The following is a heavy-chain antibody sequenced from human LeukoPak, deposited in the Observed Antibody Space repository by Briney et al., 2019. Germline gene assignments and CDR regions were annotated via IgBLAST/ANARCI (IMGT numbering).Heavy chain of an antibody. CDR1: GFPFSNSA. J-gene: IGHJ4*02. V-gene: IGHV1-58*01. CDR3: AEGYYCGGTCYPRDY. CDR2: IVVGSGNI. D-gene: IGHD2-15*01. Sequence: GTSVKLSCTASGFPFSNSAVQWVRQARGQRHEWIGWIVVGSGNIKYAQKFQERVTITRDMSTSTAYMELSSLRTVDTTMYSCAEGYYCGGTCYPRDYWGQGTLVTVSS.